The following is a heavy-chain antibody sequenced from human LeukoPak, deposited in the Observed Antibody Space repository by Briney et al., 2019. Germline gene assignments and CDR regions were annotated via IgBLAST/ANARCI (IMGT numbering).Heavy chain of an antibody. CDR3: ARRYGDLKIDY. CDR1: GYIFTSYW. Sequence: GEALQISCYASGYIFTSYWIGWVRHMPAKGLLWMGIIYPGDSDTRYCPSFQRQLTISADKSVSTAYLQWSSLKASDTAMYYCARRYGDLKIDYWGQGTLVTVSS. D-gene: IGHD3-10*01. CDR2: IYPGDSDT. V-gene: IGHV5-51*01. J-gene: IGHJ4*02.